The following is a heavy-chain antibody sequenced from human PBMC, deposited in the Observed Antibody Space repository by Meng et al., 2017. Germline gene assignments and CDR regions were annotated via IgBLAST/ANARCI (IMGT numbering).Heavy chain of an antibody. CDR1: GYTLTSYA. D-gene: IGHD2-2*01. CDR3: TRDGYSDCSRTSCFDS. Sequence: QLQLGQSGSEFRKPGASVKVSCKASGYTLTSYAINWLRQAPGQGLQWMGWIDTKTGNPTYVPGFTGRLVFSLDTSVSTAYLQISGLKADDTAVYYCTRDGYSDCSRTSCFDSWGQGTLVTVSS. CDR2: IDTKTGNP. J-gene: IGHJ4*02. V-gene: IGHV7-4-1*02.